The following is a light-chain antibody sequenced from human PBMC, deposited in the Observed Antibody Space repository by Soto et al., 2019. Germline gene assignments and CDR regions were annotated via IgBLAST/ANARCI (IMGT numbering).Light chain of an antibody. CDR2: DAS. CDR3: QQYNSYSWT. J-gene: IGKJ1*01. Sequence: DIQMTQSPSLLSATAGDHHTITRXASQSISSWLAWYQQKPGKAPKLLIYDASSLESGVPSRFSGSGSGTEFTLTISSLQPDDFATYYCQQYNSYSWTFGQGTKV. CDR1: QSISSW. V-gene: IGKV1-5*01.